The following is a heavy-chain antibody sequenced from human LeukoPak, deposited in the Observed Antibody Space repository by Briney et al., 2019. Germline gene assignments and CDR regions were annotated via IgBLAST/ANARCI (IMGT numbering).Heavy chain of an antibody. V-gene: IGHV3-7*01. Sequence: GGSLRLSCAASGFTFSTFWMSWVRQAPGKGLEWVANIKTDGSEKYYVDSMKGRFTVSRDNAKNSLYLQMDSLRAEDTAVYYCARGGTFVSDYWGQGTLVAVSS. CDR2: IKTDGSEK. J-gene: IGHJ4*02. CDR1: GFTFSTFW. CDR3: ARGGTFVSDY. D-gene: IGHD1-1*01.